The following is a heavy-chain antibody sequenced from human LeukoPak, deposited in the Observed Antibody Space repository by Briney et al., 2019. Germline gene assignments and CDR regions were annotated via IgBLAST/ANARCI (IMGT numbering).Heavy chain of an antibody. Sequence: SETLSLTCAVYGGSVSGYYWSWIRQPPGKGLEWIGEINHSGSTNYNPSLKSRVTISVDTSKNQFSLKLSSVTAADTAVYYCARGNGSSSYYFDYWGQGTLVTVSS. CDR2: INHSGST. CDR3: ARGNGSSSYYFDY. J-gene: IGHJ4*02. V-gene: IGHV4-34*01. D-gene: IGHD6-6*01. CDR1: GGSVSGYY.